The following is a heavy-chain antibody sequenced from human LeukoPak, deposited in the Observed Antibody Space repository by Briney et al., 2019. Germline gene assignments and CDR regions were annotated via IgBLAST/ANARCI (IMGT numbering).Heavy chain of an antibody. V-gene: IGHV1-69*04. CDR2: IIPILGIA. CDR1: GGTFSSYA. Sequence: SVKVSCKASGGTFSSYAIGWVRQAPGQGLEWMGRIIPILGIANYAQKFQGRVTITADKSTSTAYMELSSLRSEDTAVYYCARGPTSGVAFDYWGQGTLVTVSS. D-gene: IGHD1-26*01. J-gene: IGHJ4*02. CDR3: ARGPTSGVAFDY.